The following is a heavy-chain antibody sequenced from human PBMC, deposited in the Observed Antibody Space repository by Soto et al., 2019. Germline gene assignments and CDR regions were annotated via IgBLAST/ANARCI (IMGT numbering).Heavy chain of an antibody. J-gene: IGHJ3*02. CDR3: ARCRIVGATSNAFDI. V-gene: IGHV4-30-4*01. CDR1: GGSISSGDYY. CDR2: IYYSGST. Sequence: PSETLSLTCTVSGGSISSGDYYWSWIRQPPGKGLEWIGYIYYSGSTYYNPSLKSRVAISVDTSKNQFSLKLSSVTAADTAVYYCARCRIVGATSNAFDIWGQGTMVTVSS. D-gene: IGHD1-26*01.